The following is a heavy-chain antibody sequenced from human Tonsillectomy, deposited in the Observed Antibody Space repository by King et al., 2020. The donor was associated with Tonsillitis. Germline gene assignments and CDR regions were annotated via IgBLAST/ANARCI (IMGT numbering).Heavy chain of an antibody. CDR1: GGSIDDSNYF. D-gene: IGHD7-27*01. CDR3: ARSVGNIYWGQNGDYLDY. J-gene: IGHJ4*02. CDR2: ISYSGNT. V-gene: IGHV4-39*01. Sequence: QLQLQESGPGLVKPSETLSLTCIVSGGSIDDSNYFWGWIRQPPGKGLEWIGSISYSGNTDYNPSLKSRVTMSVDPSKNQFFLKLSSVTAADTAVYYCARSVGNIYWGQNGDYLDYWGQGTLATVSS.